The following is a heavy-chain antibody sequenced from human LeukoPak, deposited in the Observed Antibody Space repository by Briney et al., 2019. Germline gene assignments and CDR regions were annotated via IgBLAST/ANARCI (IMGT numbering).Heavy chain of an antibody. J-gene: IGHJ5*02. CDR1: GYTFTSYY. D-gene: IGHD6-13*01. V-gene: IGHV1-46*01. Sequence: GASVKVSCKASGYTFTSYYMHWVRQAPGQGLEWMGIINPSGGSTSYAQKFQGRVTITADESTSTAYMELSSLRSEDTAVYYCARKPIPRRGIYRDWFDPWGQGTLVTVSS. CDR2: INPSGGST. CDR3: ARKPIPRRGIYRDWFDP.